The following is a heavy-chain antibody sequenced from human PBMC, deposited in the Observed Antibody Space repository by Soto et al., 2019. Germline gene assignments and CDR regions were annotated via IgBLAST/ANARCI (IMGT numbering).Heavy chain of an antibody. CDR3: ARGPRRGYSGYDLSYYYYGMDV. J-gene: IGHJ6*02. CDR1: GGSISSSNW. CDR2: IYHSGST. Sequence: PSETLSLTCAVSGGSISSSNWWSWVRQPPGKGLEWIGEIYHSGSTNYNPSLKSRVTISVDKSKNQFSLKLSPVTAADTAVYYCARGPRRGYSGYDLSYYYYGMDVWGQGTTVTVSS. D-gene: IGHD5-12*01. V-gene: IGHV4-4*02.